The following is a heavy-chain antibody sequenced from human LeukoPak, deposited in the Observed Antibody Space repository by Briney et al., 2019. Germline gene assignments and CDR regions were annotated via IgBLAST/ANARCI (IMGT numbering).Heavy chain of an antibody. D-gene: IGHD3-16*01. Sequence: GGSLRLSCAASGFTFSSYAMSWVRQAPGKGLEWVSAISGSGGSTYYADSVKGRLTISRDNSKNTLYLQMNSLRDEDTAVYYCARELVMITFGGVSWGQGTLVTVSS. CDR3: ARELVMITFGGVS. CDR1: GFTFSSYA. V-gene: IGHV3-23*01. CDR2: ISGSGGST. J-gene: IGHJ5*02.